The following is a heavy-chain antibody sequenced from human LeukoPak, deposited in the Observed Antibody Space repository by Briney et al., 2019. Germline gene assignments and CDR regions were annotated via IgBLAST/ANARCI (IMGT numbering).Heavy chain of an antibody. CDR2: IYSGGST. D-gene: IGHD5-12*01. Sequence: GGSLRLSCEVSGFTVSSNYMTWVRQAPGKGLEWVSIIYSGGSTYYADSVKGRFAISRDNSKNTLYLQMNSLRAEDTAVYYCAKSHVDIVATDEDFDYWGQGTLVTVSS. J-gene: IGHJ4*02. CDR3: AKSHVDIVATDEDFDY. V-gene: IGHV3-66*01. CDR1: GFTVSSNY.